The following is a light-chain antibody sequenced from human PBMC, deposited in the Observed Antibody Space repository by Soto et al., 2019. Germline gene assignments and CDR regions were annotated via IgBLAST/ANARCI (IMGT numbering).Light chain of an antibody. CDR3: QQYENWPWT. Sequence: EKVMTQSPATLSVSLGERATLSCRASQNINSNLAWYQQKPGQAPRLLIYGASTRANAFPDRFSGSGSGTEFTLTIRSLQSEDSAVYYCQQYENWPWTFGQGTKVEIK. CDR2: GAS. J-gene: IGKJ1*01. CDR1: QNINSN. V-gene: IGKV3-15*01.